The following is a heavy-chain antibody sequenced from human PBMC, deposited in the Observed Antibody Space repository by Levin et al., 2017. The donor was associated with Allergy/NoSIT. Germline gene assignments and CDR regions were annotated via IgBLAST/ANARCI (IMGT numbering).Heavy chain of an antibody. CDR3: ARDLFRYSSSRFGGMDV. D-gene: IGHD6-13*01. Sequence: SETLSLTCTVSGGSISSGGYYWSWIRQHPGKGLEWIGYIYYSGSTYYNPSLKSRVTISVDTSKNQFSLKLSSVTAADTAVYYCARDLFRYSSSRFGGMDVWGQGTTVTVSS. CDR1: GGSISSGGYY. CDR2: IYYSGST. V-gene: IGHV4-31*03. J-gene: IGHJ6*02.